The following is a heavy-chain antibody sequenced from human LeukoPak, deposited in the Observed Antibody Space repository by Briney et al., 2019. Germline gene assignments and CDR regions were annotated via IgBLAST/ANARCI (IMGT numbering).Heavy chain of an antibody. J-gene: IGHJ5*01. D-gene: IGHD4-17*01. V-gene: IGHV1-46*01. CDR3: ARDSTVTTLSGFDS. Sequence: ASVKVSCKASGYSFTSHYMHWVRQAPGQGLEWLGLINPSGSSTLYAQKLQGRVTMTTDTSTSTAYMELRSLRSDDTAVYYCARDSTVTTLSGFDSWGQGTLVTVPS. CDR2: INPSGSST. CDR1: GYSFTSHY.